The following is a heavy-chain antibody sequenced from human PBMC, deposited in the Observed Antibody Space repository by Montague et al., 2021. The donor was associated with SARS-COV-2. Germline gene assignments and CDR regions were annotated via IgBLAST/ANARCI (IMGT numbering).Heavy chain of an antibody. Sequence: SETLSLTCTVSGVVELRRRSEEHTSDLQSPLNLVWRLLLEKRKLTFYNPSLESRVTISVDTSKKQFSLKVNSVTAADTAVYYCAKDGEALAWGTFDIWGQGTMVIVSS. V-gene: IGHV4-39*07. CDR3: AKDGEALAWGTFDI. CDR1: GVVELRRR. CDR2: LEKRKLT. J-gene: IGHJ3*02. D-gene: IGHD3-10*01.